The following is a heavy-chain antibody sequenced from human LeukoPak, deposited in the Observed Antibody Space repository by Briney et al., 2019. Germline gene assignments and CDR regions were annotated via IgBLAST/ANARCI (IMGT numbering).Heavy chain of an antibody. Sequence: ASVKVSCKASGYTFTSYGISWVRQAPGQGLEWMGWISAYNGNTNYAQKLQGRVTMTTDTSTSTAYMELRSLRSDDTAVYYCARDHRDYGDCVSWFDPWGQGTLVTVSS. J-gene: IGHJ5*02. CDR3: ARDHRDYGDCVSWFDP. CDR1: GYTFTSYG. CDR2: ISAYNGNT. V-gene: IGHV1-18*01. D-gene: IGHD4-17*01.